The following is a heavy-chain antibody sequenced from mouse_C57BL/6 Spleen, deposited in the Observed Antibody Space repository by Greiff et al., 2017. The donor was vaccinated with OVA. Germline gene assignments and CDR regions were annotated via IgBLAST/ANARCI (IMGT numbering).Heavy chain of an antibody. Sequence: EVKLQQSGPELVKPGASVKISCKASGYTFTDYYMNWVKQSHGKSLEWIGDINPNNGGTSYNQKFKGKATLTVDKSSSTAYMELRSLTSEDSAVYYCARFTTVVAKDWYFDVWGTGTTVTVSS. V-gene: IGHV1-26*01. D-gene: IGHD1-1*01. CDR3: ARFTTVVAKDWYFDV. CDR2: INPNNGGT. CDR1: GYTFTDYY. J-gene: IGHJ1*03.